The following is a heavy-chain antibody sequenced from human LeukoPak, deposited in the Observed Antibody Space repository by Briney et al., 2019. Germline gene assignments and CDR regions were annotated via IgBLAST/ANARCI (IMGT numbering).Heavy chain of an antibody. J-gene: IGHJ4*02. V-gene: IGHV4-39*07. Sequence: SETLSLTCTVSGGSISSSSYYWGWIRQPPGQGLEWIGTIYYSGSTYYNPSLKSRVTISVDTSKNQFSLKLSSVTAADTAVYYCASGRGMVIDYWGQGTLVTVSS. CDR3: ASGRGMVIDY. CDR2: IYYSGST. CDR1: GGSISSSSYY. D-gene: IGHD3-3*01.